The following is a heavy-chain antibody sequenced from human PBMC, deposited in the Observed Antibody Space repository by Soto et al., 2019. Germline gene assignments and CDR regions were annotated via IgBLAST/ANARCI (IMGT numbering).Heavy chain of an antibody. CDR2: ISGSGGST. V-gene: IGHV3-23*01. D-gene: IGHD4-17*01. Sequence: GGSLRLSCAASGFTFSSYAMSWVCQAPGKGLEWVSAISGSGGSTYYADSVKGRFTISRDNSKNTLYLQMNSLRAEDTAVYYCAKDLYGDYAEYFQHWGQGTLVTVSS. J-gene: IGHJ1*01. CDR3: AKDLYGDYAEYFQH. CDR1: GFTFSSYA.